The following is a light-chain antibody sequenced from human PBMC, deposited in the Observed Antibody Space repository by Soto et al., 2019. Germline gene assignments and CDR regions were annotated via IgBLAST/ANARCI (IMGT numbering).Light chain of an antibody. J-gene: IGKJ1*01. Sequence: EIVLTQSPVTLSLSPGERATLSCRASQSVSSHLAWYQQKPGQSPRLLIYDASNRATGIPARFSGSGSGTDFTLTISSLEPEYFAFYFCQQRSHWPTFGQGTKVDI. CDR2: DAS. V-gene: IGKV3-11*01. CDR3: QQRSHWPT. CDR1: QSVSSH.